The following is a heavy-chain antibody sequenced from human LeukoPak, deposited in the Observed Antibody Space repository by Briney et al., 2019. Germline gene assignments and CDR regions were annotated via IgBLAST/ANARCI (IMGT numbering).Heavy chain of an antibody. Sequence: SETLSLTCAVYGGSFSGYYWSWIRQPPGKGLEWIGEINHSGSTNYNPSLKSRVTISVDTSKNQFSLKLSSVTAADTAVYYCARGISSGWSRAVGYWGQGTLVTVSS. CDR2: INHSGST. V-gene: IGHV4-34*01. CDR1: GGSFSGYY. D-gene: IGHD6-19*01. J-gene: IGHJ4*02. CDR3: ARGISSGWSRAVGY.